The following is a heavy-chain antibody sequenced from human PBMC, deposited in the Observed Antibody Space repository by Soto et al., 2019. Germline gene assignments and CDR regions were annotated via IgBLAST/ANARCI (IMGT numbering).Heavy chain of an antibody. CDR2: ISWDGGST. CDR1: GFTFDDYT. CDR3: AKDIYPYSSSWPNYYYYYGMDV. D-gene: IGHD6-13*01. J-gene: IGHJ6*02. V-gene: IGHV3-43*01. Sequence: DVQLVESGGVVVQPGGSLRLSCAASGFTFDDYTMHWVRQAPGKGLEWVSLISWDGGSTYYADSVKGRFTISRDNSKNSLYLQMNSLRTEDTALYYCAKDIYPYSSSWPNYYYYYGMDVWGQGTTVTVSS.